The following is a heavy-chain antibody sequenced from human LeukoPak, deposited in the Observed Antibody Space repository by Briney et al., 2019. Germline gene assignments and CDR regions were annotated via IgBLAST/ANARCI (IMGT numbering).Heavy chain of an antibody. CDR1: GFTFNSYA. V-gene: IGHV3-23*01. CDR3: AKDFQYSGSSRFDY. J-gene: IGHJ4*02. CDR2: ISGSGGST. Sequence: GGSLRLSCAASGFTFNSYAMSWVRQAPGKGLEWVSAISGSGGSTYYADSVKGRFTISRDNSKNTLYLQMNSLRAEDTAVYYCAKDFQYSGSSRFDYWGQGTLVTVSS. D-gene: IGHD1-26*01.